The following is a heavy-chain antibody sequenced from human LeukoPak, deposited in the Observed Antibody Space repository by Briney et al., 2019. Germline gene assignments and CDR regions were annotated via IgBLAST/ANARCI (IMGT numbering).Heavy chain of an antibody. D-gene: IGHD2-8*01. CDR2: ISAYNGNT. J-gene: IGHJ4*02. Sequence: PGASVKVSCKASGYTFTSYGISWVRQAPGQGLEWMGWISAYNGNTNYAQKLQGRVTLTTDTSTSTAYMELKSLRSDDTAVYYCAREECSIGVCYPSGYWGQGTLVTVSS. V-gene: IGHV1-18*01. CDR1: GYTFTSYG. CDR3: AREECSIGVCYPSGY.